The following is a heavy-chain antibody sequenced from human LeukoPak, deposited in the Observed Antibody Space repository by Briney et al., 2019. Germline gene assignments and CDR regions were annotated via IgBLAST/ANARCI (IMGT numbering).Heavy chain of an antibody. D-gene: IGHD2-8*02. J-gene: IGHJ4*02. CDR1: GFTFSDYY. Sequence: GGSLRLSCAASGFTFSDYYMNWVRQAPGKGLEWVSIMYSGGSTYYADSVKGRFTISRDDSKNTVCLQMSSLRADDTAMYYCARGYCTGTNCLVDYWGQGTLVTVSS. CDR2: MYSGGST. V-gene: IGHV3-53*01. CDR3: ARGYCTGTNCLVDY.